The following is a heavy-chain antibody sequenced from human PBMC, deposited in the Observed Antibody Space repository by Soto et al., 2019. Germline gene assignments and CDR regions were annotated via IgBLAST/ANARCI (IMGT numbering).Heavy chain of an antibody. CDR2: IIPILGIA. D-gene: IGHD6-6*01. CDR3: ARGAGIEYSSRLDYYYYGMDV. CDR1: GGTSSSYT. Sequence: SVKVSCKASGGTSSSYTISWVRQAPGQGLEWMGRIIPILGIANYAQKFQGRVTITADKSTSTAYMELSSLRSEDTAVYYCARGAGIEYSSRLDYYYYGMDVWG. V-gene: IGHV1-69*02. J-gene: IGHJ6*02.